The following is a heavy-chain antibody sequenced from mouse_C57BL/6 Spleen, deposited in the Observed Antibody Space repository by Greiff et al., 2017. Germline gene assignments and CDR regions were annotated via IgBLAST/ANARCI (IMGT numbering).Heavy chain of an antibody. CDR3: ARYGSDAMDY. V-gene: IGHV1-4*01. Sequence: QVQLQQSGAELARPGASVKMSCKASGYTFTSYTMHWVKQRPGQGLEWIGYINPSSGYTKYNQKFKDKATLTAAKSSSTAYMQLSSLTSEDSAVYYCARYGSDAMDYWGQGTSVTVSS. CDR2: INPSSGYT. J-gene: IGHJ4*01. D-gene: IGHD1-1*01. CDR1: GYTFTSYT.